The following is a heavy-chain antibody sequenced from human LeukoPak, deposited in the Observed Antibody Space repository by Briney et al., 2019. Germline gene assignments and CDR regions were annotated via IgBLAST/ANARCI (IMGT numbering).Heavy chain of an antibody. J-gene: IGHJ4*02. D-gene: IGHD4-23*01. CDR1: GGSISSSSYY. CDR2: IYYTGTT. V-gene: IGHV4-39*01. Sequence: PSETLSLTCTVSGGSISSSSYYWGWIRQSPGKGLEWIGSIYYTGTTYYSPSLKSRLTISVNTSEDQFSLRLSSVTPAYTAVYDCARRGRVAGNIFWERGQGTQVTVYS. CDR3: ARRGRVAGNIFWE.